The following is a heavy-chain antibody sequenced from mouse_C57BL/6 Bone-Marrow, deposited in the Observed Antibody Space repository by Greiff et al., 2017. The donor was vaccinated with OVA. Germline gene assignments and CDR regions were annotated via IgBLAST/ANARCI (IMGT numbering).Heavy chain of an antibody. CDR3: ARSTVGYFDV. CDR1: GFTFSSYG. D-gene: IGHD1-1*01. Sequence: EVQLVESGGDLVKPGGSLKLSCAASGFTFSSYGMSWVRQTPDKRLEWVATISSGGSYTYYPDSVKGRFTISRDNAKNTLYLQMSSLKSEDTAMYYCARSTVGYFDVWGTGTTVTVSS. CDR2: ISSGGSYT. J-gene: IGHJ1*03. V-gene: IGHV5-6*01.